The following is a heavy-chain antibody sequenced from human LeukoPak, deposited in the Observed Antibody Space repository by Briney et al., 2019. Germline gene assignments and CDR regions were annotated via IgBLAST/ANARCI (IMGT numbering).Heavy chain of an antibody. J-gene: IGHJ4*02. V-gene: IGHV3-33*01. D-gene: IGHD6-13*01. CDR1: GFTFSSYG. CDR3: ASGEGVAAALSY. CDR2: IWYDGSNK. Sequence: QPGRSLRLSCAASGFTFSSYGMHWVRQAPGKGLEWVAVIWYDGSNKYYADSVKGRFTISRDNSKNTLYLQMNSLRAEDTAVYYCASGEGVAAALSYWGQGTLVTVSS.